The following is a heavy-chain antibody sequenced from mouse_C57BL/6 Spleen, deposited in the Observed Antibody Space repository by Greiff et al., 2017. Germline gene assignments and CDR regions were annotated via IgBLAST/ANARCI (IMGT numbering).Heavy chain of an antibody. D-gene: IGHD1-1*01. Sequence: EVMLVESGGGLVKPGGSLKLSCAASGFTFSSYAMSWVRQTPEKRLEWVATISDGGSYTYYPDNVKGRFTISRDNAKNNLYLQMSHLKSEDTAMYYCARDGAVRYFDVWGTGTTVTVSS. CDR1: GFTFSSYA. V-gene: IGHV5-4*01. J-gene: IGHJ1*03. CDR3: ARDGAVRYFDV. CDR2: ISDGGSYT.